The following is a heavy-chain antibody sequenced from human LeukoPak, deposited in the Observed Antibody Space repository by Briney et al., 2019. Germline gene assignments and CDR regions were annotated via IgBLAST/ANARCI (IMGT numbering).Heavy chain of an antibody. CDR3: AKVLDLYSNDLVRGWFDP. V-gene: IGHV3-30*02. J-gene: IGHJ5*02. D-gene: IGHD3-10*01. Sequence: GGSLRLSCAASGFAFSSYGMHWVRQAPGKGLEWVAYIHYDSSTEDYADSVKGRFTISRDNSKNTLYLQMNSLRAEDSAVYYCAKVLDLYSNDLVRGWFDPWGQGTLVTVSS. CDR1: GFAFSSYG. CDR2: IHYDSSTE.